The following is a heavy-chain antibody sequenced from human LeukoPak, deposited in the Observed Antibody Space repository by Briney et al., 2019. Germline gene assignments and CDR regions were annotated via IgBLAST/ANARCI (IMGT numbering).Heavy chain of an antibody. CDR3: ARVAVAGFDY. D-gene: IGHD6-19*01. CDR1: GGSISSYY. V-gene: IGHV4-59*12. J-gene: IGHJ4*02. CDR2: IYYSGST. Sequence: SETLSLTCTGSGGSISSYYWSWIRQPPGKGLEWIGYIYYSGSTNYNPSLKSRVTISVDTSKNQFSLKLSSVTAADTAVYYCARVAVAGFDYWGQGTLVTVSS.